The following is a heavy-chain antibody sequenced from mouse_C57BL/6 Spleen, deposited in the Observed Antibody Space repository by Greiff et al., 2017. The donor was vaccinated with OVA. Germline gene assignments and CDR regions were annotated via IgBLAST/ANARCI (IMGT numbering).Heavy chain of an antibody. CDR3: ARRDYRGDYFDY. CDR2: ISDGGSYT. Sequence: EVQVVESGGGLVKPGGSLKLSCAASGFTFSSYAMSWVRQTPEKRLEWVATISDGGSYTYYPDNVKGRFTISRDNAKNNLYLQMSHLKSEDTAMYYCARRDYRGDYFDYWGQGTTLTVSS. J-gene: IGHJ2*01. CDR1: GFTFSSYA. D-gene: IGHD2-14*01. V-gene: IGHV5-4*01.